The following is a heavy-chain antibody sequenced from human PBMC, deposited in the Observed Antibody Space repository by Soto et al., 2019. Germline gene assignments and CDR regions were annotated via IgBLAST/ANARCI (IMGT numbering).Heavy chain of an antibody. CDR2: IYYSGST. J-gene: IGHJ6*03. CDR3: ARIRISSGYDRSGRENYYYYMDV. D-gene: IGHD5-12*01. Sequence: SETLSLTCTVSGGSISSYYWSWIRQPPGKGLEWIGYIYYSGSTNYNPSLKSRVTISVATSKNQFSLKLSSVTAAEPAVYYCARIRISSGYDRSGRENYYYYMDVWGKGTTVTVSS. CDR1: GGSISSYY. V-gene: IGHV4-59*08.